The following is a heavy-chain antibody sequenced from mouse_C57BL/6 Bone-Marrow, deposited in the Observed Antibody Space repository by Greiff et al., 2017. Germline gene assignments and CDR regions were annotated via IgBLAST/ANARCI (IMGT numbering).Heavy chain of an antibody. V-gene: IGHV6-6*01. CDR3: TRPTTVVATDYYAMDY. Sequence: EVQRVESGGDLVKPGGSLKLSCAASGFTFSDAWMDWVRQSPEKGLEWVAEIRNKANNHATYYAESVKGRFTISRDDSKSSVYLQMNSLRAEDTGIYDCTRPTTVVATDYYAMDYWGQGTSVTVSS. D-gene: IGHD1-1*01. CDR2: IRNKANNHAT. CDR1: GFTFSDAW. J-gene: IGHJ4*01.